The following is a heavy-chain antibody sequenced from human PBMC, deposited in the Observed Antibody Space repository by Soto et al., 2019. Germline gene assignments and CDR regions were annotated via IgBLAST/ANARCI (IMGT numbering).Heavy chain of an antibody. J-gene: IGHJ6*02. D-gene: IGHD6-13*01. CDR3: ARALHIAAAGTSSLDYYGMDV. Sequence: GGSLRLSCAASGFTFSSYAMHWVRQAPGKGLEWVAVISYDGSNKYYADSVKGRFTISRDNSKNTLYLQMNSLRAEDTAVYYCARALHIAAAGTSSLDYYGMDVWGQGTTVTVSS. CDR2: ISYDGSNK. CDR1: GFTFSSYA. V-gene: IGHV3-30-3*01.